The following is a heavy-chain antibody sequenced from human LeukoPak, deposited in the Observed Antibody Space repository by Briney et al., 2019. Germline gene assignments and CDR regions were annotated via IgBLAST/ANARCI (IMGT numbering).Heavy chain of an antibody. CDR3: TRFLYYYDSSTYHDYFDY. CDR1: GFTFSSYW. CDR2: INSDGRST. V-gene: IGHV3-74*01. Sequence: GGSLRLSCAASGFTFSSYWMHWVRHAPGKGLVWVSRINSDGRSTNYADSVKGRFTISRDNAKNTLYLQMNSLRAEDTAVYYCTRFLYYYDSSTYHDYFDYWGQGTLVTVSS. J-gene: IGHJ4*02. D-gene: IGHD3-22*01.